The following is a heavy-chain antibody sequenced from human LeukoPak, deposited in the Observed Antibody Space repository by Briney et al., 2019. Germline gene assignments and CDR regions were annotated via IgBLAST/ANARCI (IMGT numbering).Heavy chain of an antibody. CDR1: GFTFSSYW. CDR2: INTDGSST. D-gene: IGHD3-22*01. Sequence: GGSLRLSCAASGFTFSSYWMHWVRQAPGKGLVWVSRINTDGSSTSYADSVKGRFTIPRDNAKNTLYLQMNSLRAEDTAVYYCARTSVTMIVVVDYYFDYWGQGTLVTVSS. V-gene: IGHV3-74*01. J-gene: IGHJ4*02. CDR3: ARTSVTMIVVVDYYFDY.